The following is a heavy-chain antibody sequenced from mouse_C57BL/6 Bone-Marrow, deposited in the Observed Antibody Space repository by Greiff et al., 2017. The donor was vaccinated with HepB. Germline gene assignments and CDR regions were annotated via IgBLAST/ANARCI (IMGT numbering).Heavy chain of an antibody. J-gene: IGHJ4*01. CDR1: GYTFTGYW. V-gene: IGHV1-9*01. CDR3: ARIFYYYGSSLYAMDY. D-gene: IGHD1-1*01. CDR2: ILPGSGST. Sequence: QVQLQQSGAELMKPGASVKLSCKATGYTFTGYWIEWVKQRPVHGLEWIGEILPGSGSTNYHEKFKGKATFTADTSSNTAYMQLSSLTTEDSAIYYCARIFYYYGSSLYAMDYGGQGTSV.